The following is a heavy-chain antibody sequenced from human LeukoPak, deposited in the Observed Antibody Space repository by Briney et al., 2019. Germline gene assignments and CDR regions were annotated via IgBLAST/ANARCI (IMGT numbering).Heavy chain of an antibody. D-gene: IGHD3-3*01. Sequence: GGSLRLSCAASGFTFSSYAMSWVRQAPGKGLEWVSAISGSGGSTYYADSVKGRFTISRDNSKNTLYLQMNSLRAEDTAVYYCAKVDDDFWSGYYSFIGYYYGMDVWGHGTTVTVSS. CDR2: ISGSGGST. CDR3: AKVDDDFWSGYYSFIGYYYGMDV. J-gene: IGHJ6*02. CDR1: GFTFSSYA. V-gene: IGHV3-23*01.